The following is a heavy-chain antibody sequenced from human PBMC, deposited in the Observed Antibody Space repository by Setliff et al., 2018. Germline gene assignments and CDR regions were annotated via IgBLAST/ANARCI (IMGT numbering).Heavy chain of an antibody. J-gene: IGHJ4*02. CDR1: GYTFISYG. CDR3: ARVPRLEWLLPTFDS. CDR2: ISGYNGNT. Sequence: ASVKVSCKTSGYTFISYGISWVRQAPGQGLEWMGWISGYNGNTDYAQNFQGRVTMTTDTSTSTAYMELMSLRSDDTAVYYCARVPRLEWLLPTFDSWGQGTLVTVSS. V-gene: IGHV1-18*01. D-gene: IGHD3-3*01.